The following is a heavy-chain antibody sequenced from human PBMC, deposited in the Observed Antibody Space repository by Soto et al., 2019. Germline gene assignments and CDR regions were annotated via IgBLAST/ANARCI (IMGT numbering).Heavy chain of an antibody. CDR3: ARCIYGTGGYYSDY. V-gene: IGHV5-51*01. CDR2: IYPDDADT. CDR1: GYTFTNYC. Sequence: LGESLKISCKASGYTFTNYCIAWVRQIPQKGLERVGVIYPDDADTTYGPTFQGQVTISADKSLNTAYLQWSSLGVSDTAMYFCARCIYGTGGYYSDYWGQGTPVTVSS. J-gene: IGHJ4*02. D-gene: IGHD3-10*01.